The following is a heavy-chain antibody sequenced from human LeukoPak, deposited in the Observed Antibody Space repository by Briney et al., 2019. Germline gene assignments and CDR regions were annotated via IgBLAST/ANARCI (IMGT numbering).Heavy chain of an antibody. V-gene: IGHV1-2*02. D-gene: IGHD1-26*01. CDR3: ARGVGATGSVAFDY. CDR1: GYTFTGYY. Sequence: GASVKVSCKASGYTFTGYYMHWVRQAPGQGLEWMGWINPNSGGTNYAQKFQGRVTMTRDTSISTAYMELSRLRSDDTAVYYCARGVGATGSVAFDYWGQGTLVTVSS. J-gene: IGHJ4*02. CDR2: INPNSGGT.